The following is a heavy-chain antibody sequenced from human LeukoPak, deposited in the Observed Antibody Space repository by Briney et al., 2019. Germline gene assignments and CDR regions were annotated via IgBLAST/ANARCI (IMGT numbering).Heavy chain of an antibody. J-gene: IGHJ4*02. Sequence: GESLKISCEGYGYSITNYWIAWVRQMPGKGLEWMGIIYPADSDTRYSPSFQGQVTTSADKSINTAYLQWSSLKASDTAMYYCARHESNYPLGYWGQGTLVTVSS. CDR3: ARHESNYPLGY. CDR2: IYPADSDT. V-gene: IGHV5-51*01. CDR1: GYSITNYW. D-gene: IGHD1-7*01.